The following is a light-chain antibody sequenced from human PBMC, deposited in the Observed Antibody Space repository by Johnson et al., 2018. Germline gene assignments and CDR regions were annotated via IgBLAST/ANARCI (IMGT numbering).Light chain of an antibody. Sequence: QSVLTQPPSVSAAPGQKVTISCSGSSSNIGNNYVSWYQQLPGTAPKLLIYENNKRPSGIPDRFSGSTSGSSATLGITGLQTGDEADYYCGTWDSRLRAGNVFGTGTKVTVL. V-gene: IGLV1-51*02. CDR3: GTWDSRLRAGNV. CDR1: SSNIGNNY. CDR2: ENN. J-gene: IGLJ1*01.